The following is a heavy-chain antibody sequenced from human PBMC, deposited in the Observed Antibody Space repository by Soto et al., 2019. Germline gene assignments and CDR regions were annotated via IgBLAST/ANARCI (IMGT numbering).Heavy chain of an antibody. D-gene: IGHD3-10*01. Sequence: ASVKVSCKASGYTFTSYGISWVRQAPGQGLEWMGWISAYNGNTNYAQKLQGRVTMTTDTSTSTAYMELRSLRSDDTAVYYCAGDLFQPGPGPYGSGSYLPLNWFDPWGQGTLVTVSS. CDR2: ISAYNGNT. J-gene: IGHJ5*02. V-gene: IGHV1-18*01. CDR3: AGDLFQPGPGPYGSGSYLPLNWFDP. CDR1: GYTFTSYG.